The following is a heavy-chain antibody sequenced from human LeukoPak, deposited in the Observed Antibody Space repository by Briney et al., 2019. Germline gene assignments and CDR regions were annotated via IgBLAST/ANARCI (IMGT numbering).Heavy chain of an antibody. CDR3: ARNSGWTPTGWFDP. V-gene: IGHV1-18*01. CDR1: GYTFTSYG. CDR2: ISGYNGNT. Sequence: GASVKVSCKASGYTFTSYGISWVRQAPGQGLEWMGWISGYNGNTNYAQKLQGRVTMTTDTSTSTAYMELRSLRSDDTAVYYCARNSGWTPTGWFDPWGQGTLVTVSS. J-gene: IGHJ5*02. D-gene: IGHD6-19*01.